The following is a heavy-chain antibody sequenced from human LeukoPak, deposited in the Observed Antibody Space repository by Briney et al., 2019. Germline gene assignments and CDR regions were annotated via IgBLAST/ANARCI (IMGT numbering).Heavy chain of an antibody. Sequence: PGGSLRLSCAASGFTFSNYAMSWVRQAPGKGLEWVGRIKSKTDGGTTDYAAPVKGRFTISRDDSKNTLYLQMNSLKTEDTAVYYCTTEVPPAATRRITIFGVVIPPDYWGQGTLVTASS. CDR2: IKSKTDGGTT. D-gene: IGHD3-3*01. CDR1: GFTFSNYA. CDR3: TTEVPPAATRRITIFGVVIPPDY. V-gene: IGHV3-15*01. J-gene: IGHJ4*02.